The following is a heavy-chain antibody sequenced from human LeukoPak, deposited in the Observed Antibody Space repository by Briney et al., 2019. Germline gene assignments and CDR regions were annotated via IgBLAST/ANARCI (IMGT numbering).Heavy chain of an antibody. D-gene: IGHD6-6*01. J-gene: IGHJ3*02. CDR2: IYPSGGRT. CDR3: ASRTRPDVGAFDI. CDR1: GYTFSVYF. V-gene: IGHV1-46*01. Sequence: ASVKVSCKASGYTFSVYFINWVRQAPGQGLEWMGIIYPSGGRTNYAQKFQGRVTMTRDMSTSTVYMELSSLRSEDTAVYYCASRTRPDVGAFDIWGQGTMVTVSS.